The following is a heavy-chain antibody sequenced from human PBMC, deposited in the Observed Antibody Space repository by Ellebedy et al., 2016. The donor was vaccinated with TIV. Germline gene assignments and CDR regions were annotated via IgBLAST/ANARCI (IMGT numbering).Heavy chain of an antibody. Sequence: GGSLRLXCAASGFTFSSYAMHWVRQAPGKGLEWVAVISYDGSNKYYADSVKGRFTISRDNSKNTLYLQMNSLRAEDTAVYYCASLGYCSSTSCYSYWGRGTLVTVSS. D-gene: IGHD2-2*01. CDR3: ASLGYCSSTSCYSY. J-gene: IGHJ4*02. CDR2: ISYDGSNK. V-gene: IGHV3-30-3*01. CDR1: GFTFSSYA.